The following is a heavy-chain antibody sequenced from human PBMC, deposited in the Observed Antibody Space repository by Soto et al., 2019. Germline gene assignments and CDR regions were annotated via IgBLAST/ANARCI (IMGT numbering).Heavy chain of an antibody. D-gene: IGHD6-19*01. Sequence: HPGGSLRLSCAASGFTFSSYAMSWVRQAPGKGLEWVSAISGSGGSTYYADSVKGRFTIPRDNSKNTLYLQMNSLRAEDTAVYYCAKDPLAGSGWYRIFDYWGQGTLVTVSS. CDR1: GFTFSSYA. V-gene: IGHV3-23*01. J-gene: IGHJ4*02. CDR2: ISGSGGST. CDR3: AKDPLAGSGWYRIFDY.